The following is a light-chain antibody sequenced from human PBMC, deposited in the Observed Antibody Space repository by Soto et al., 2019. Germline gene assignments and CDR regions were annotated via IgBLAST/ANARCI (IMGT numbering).Light chain of an antibody. CDR2: GAS. CDR3: QQRSNWPRT. V-gene: IGKV3-15*01. Sequence: PGERATLSCRASQSVSTNLAWYQQKPGQVPSLLIYGASTRASGIPARFSGSGSGTEFTLTIGSLQSEDFAVYYCQQRSNWPRTFGQGTKVDNK. CDR1: QSVSTN. J-gene: IGKJ1*01.